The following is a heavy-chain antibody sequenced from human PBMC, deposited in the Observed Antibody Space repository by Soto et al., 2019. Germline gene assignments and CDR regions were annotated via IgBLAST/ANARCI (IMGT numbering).Heavy chain of an antibody. J-gene: IGHJ4*02. CDR1: GGSISSGDYY. D-gene: IGHD3-3*01. CDR3: AREDDFWSSFLAY. V-gene: IGHV4-61*08. Sequence: SETLSLTCTVSGGSISSGDYYWSWIRQPPGKGLEWIGYIFYSGSTNYNPSLKSRVTISVDTSKNQFSLKLRSVTAADTAVYYCAREDDFWSSFLAYWGQGTLVTVSS. CDR2: IFYSGST.